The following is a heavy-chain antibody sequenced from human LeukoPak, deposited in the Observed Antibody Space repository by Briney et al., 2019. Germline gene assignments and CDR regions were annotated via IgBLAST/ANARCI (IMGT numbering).Heavy chain of an antibody. CDR1: GGSISSYY. Sequence: SKTLSLTCTVSGGSISSYYWSWIRQPPGKGLEWIGYIYYSGSTNYNPSLKSRVTISVDTSKNQFSLKLSSVTAADTAVYYCARTVVIDNWFDPWGQGTLVTVSS. CDR3: ARTVVIDNWFDP. CDR2: IYYSGST. D-gene: IGHD2-21*01. J-gene: IGHJ5*02. V-gene: IGHV4-59*01.